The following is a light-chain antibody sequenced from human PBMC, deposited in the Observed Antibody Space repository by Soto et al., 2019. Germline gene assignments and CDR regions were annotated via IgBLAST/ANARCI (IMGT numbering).Light chain of an antibody. V-gene: IGLV1-44*01. J-gene: IGLJ1*01. Sequence: QSVLTQPPSASGTPGQRVTISCSGSSSNIGSNTVNWYKQLPGTAPKLLIYSNNQRPSGVPDRFSGSKSGTSASLAISGLQSEDEADYYCAAWDDSLNGHYVFGTGTKVTVL. CDR1: SSNIGSNT. CDR3: AAWDDSLNGHYV. CDR2: SNN.